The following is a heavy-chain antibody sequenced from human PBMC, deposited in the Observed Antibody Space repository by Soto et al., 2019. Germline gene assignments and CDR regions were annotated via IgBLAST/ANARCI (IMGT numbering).Heavy chain of an antibody. Sequence: PGESLKISCKGSGYSFTSYWIGWVRQMPGKGLEWMGIIYPGDSDTRYSPSFQGQVTISADKSITTAYLQWSSLKASDTAMYYCARAVTTHSHNCTDVSGQGTTLTLSS. CDR3: ARAVTTHSHNCTDV. CDR2: IYPGDSDT. V-gene: IGHV5-51*01. D-gene: IGHD4-17*01. J-gene: IGHJ6*02. CDR1: GYSFTSYW.